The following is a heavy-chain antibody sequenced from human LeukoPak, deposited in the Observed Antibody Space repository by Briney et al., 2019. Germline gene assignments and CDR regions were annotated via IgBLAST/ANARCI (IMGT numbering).Heavy chain of an antibody. CDR1: GSTFSSYS. J-gene: IGHJ4*02. CDR2: ISSSSSYI. CDR3: ARGLTGTTYPFDY. V-gene: IGHV3-21*01. Sequence: PGGSLRLSCAASGSTFSSYSMNWVRQAPGKGLEWVSSISSSSSYIYYADSVKGRFTISRDNAKNSLYLQMNSPRAEDTAVYYCARGLTGTTYPFDYWGQGTLVTVSS. D-gene: IGHD1-7*01.